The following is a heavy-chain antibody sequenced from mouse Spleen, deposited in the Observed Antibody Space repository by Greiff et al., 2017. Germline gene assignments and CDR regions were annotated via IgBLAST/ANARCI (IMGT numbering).Heavy chain of an antibody. V-gene: IGHV5-6-3*01. Sequence: DVHLVESGGGLVQPGGSLKLSCAASGFTFSSYGMSWVRQTPDKRLELVATINSNGGSTYYPDSVKGRFTISRDNAKNTLYLQMSSLKSEDTAMYYCARGTISAYWGQGTLVTVSA. CDR1: GFTFSSYG. CDR3: ARGTISAY. CDR2: INSNGGST. J-gene: IGHJ3*01.